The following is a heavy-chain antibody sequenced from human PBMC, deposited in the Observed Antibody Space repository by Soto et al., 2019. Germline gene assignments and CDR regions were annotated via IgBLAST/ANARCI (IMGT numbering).Heavy chain of an antibody. V-gene: IGHV1-46*01. CDR2: INPFYGET. D-gene: IGHD5-18*01. CDR1: GYAFSSYH. J-gene: IGHJ5*02. Sequence: ASVKVSCKASGYAFSSYHMHWVRQAPGQGLEWMGVINPFYGETRYAQKFQGRVTMTRDTSTSTVYMELSSLRSEDTAVYYCARARGISFGYNYFDHWGQGTLVTVSS. CDR3: ARARGISFGYNYFDH.